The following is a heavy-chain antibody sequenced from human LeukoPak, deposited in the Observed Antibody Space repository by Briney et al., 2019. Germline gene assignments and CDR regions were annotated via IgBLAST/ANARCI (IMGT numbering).Heavy chain of an antibody. D-gene: IGHD4-17*01. J-gene: IGHJ6*02. CDR3: AKGDDYGDYLTSNYYYYGMDV. CDR2: ISYDGSNK. CDR1: GFTFSSYW. Sequence: PGGSLRLSCAASGFTFSSYWMHWVRQAPGKGLEWVAVISYDGSNKYYADSVKGRFTISRDNSKNTLYLQMNSLRAEDTAVYYCAKGDDYGDYLTSNYYYYGMDVWGQGTTVTVSS. V-gene: IGHV3-30*18.